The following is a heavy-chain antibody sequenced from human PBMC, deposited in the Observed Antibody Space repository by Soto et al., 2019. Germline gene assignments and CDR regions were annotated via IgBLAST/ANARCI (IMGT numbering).Heavy chain of an antibody. Sequence: GGSLRLSCEASVFTFSGFDMHWVRQPTGKGLEWVSTIGTAGDTYYAVSVKGHFTISRDNAKNSLSLQMNSLRAGDTAVYFCARGQEVGAHFFDSWGQGTQVTVSS. D-gene: IGHD2-15*01. J-gene: IGHJ4*02. CDR3: ARGQEVGAHFFDS. V-gene: IGHV3-13*01. CDR2: IGTAGDT. CDR1: VFTFSGFD.